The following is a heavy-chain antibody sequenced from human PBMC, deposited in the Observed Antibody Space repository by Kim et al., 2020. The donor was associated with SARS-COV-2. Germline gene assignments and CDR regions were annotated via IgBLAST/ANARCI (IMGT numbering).Heavy chain of an antibody. CDR2: INAGNGNT. Sequence: GGINAGNGNTQYSQKFQGRVTITRDTSASTAYMVLSSLRSEDTAVYYCARVRREITIFGVAPPGGFDYWGQGTLVTVSS. D-gene: IGHD3-3*01. CDR3: ARVRREITIFGVAPPGGFDY. V-gene: IGHV1-3*01. J-gene: IGHJ4*02.